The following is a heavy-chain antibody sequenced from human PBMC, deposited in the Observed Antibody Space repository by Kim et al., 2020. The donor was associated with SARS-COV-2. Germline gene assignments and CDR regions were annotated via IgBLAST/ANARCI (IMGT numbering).Heavy chain of an antibody. V-gene: IGHV3-21*01. CDR2: ISSSSSYI. Sequence: GGSLRLSCAASGFTFSSYSMNWVRQAPGKGLEWVSSISSSSSYIYYADSVKGRFTISRDNAKNSLYLQMNSLRAEDTAVYYCARDAYYDILTGYYKAYYYGMAVWGQGTTVTVSS. CDR1: GFTFSSYS. CDR3: ARDAYYDILTGYYKAYYYGMAV. D-gene: IGHD3-9*01. J-gene: IGHJ6*02.